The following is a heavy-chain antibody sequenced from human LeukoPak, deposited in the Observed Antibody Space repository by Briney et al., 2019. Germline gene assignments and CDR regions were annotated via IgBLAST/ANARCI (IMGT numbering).Heavy chain of an antibody. J-gene: IGHJ4*02. CDR1: GFTFSSYA. CDR3: ARDRTLDY. CDR2: ISGSGGST. Sequence: GGSLRLSCAASGFTFSSYAMSWVRQAPGKGLEWVSAISGSGGSTYYADSVKGRFTISRDNAKNSLYLQMNSLRDEDTAVYYCARDRTLDYWGQGTLVTVSS. D-gene: IGHD3-16*01. V-gene: IGHV3-23*01.